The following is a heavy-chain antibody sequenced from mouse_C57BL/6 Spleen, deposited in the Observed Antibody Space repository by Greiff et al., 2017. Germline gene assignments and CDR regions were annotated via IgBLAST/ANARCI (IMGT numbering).Heavy chain of an antibody. J-gene: IGHJ2*01. D-gene: IGHD2-4*01. CDR2: IRSKSNNYAT. V-gene: IGHV10-1*01. CDR3: VRGGLRRIFDY. CDR1: GFSFNTYA. Sequence: EVKLVESGGGLVQPKGSLKLSCAASGFSFNTYAMNWVRQAPGKGLEWVARIRSKSNNYATYYADSVKDRFTISRDDSESMLYLQMNNLKTEDTAMYYCVRGGLRRIFDYWGQGTTLTVSS.